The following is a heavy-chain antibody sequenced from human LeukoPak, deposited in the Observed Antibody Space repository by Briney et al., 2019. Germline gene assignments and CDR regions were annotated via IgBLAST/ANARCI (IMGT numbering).Heavy chain of an antibody. V-gene: IGHV1-2*02. CDR1: GYTFTGYY. CDR3: ARDLCVRGNWFYP. Sequence: ASVKVSCKASGYTFTGYYMHWVRQAPGQGLEWMGLINPNSGGTNYAQKFQGRVTMNRDTSIRTAYLELSRLRSDDTAVYFCARDLCVRGNWFYPWGQGTLVTVSS. CDR2: INPNSGGT. J-gene: IGHJ5*02.